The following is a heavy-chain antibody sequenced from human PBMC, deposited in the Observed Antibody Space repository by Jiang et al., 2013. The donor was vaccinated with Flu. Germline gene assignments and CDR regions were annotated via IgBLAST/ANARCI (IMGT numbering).Heavy chain of an antibody. J-gene: IGHJ4*01. CDR2: ISNDGRTT. CDR3: ARQSSGSTRGHGCDY. D-gene: IGHD3-10*01. V-gene: IGHV3-74*01. Sequence: GLVWVSRISNDGRTTTYADSVKGRFTISRDDAKNTLYLQMNSLRAEDTAVYYCARQSSGSTRGHGCDYWGHGSLVTVSS.